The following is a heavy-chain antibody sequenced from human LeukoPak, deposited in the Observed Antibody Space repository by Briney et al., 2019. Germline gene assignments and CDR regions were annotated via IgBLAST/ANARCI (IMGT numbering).Heavy chain of an antibody. CDR2: IYYSGSA. V-gene: IGHV4-61*08. D-gene: IGHD5-18*01. J-gene: IGHJ3*02. CDR3: ARAPHTATVWDDVFDI. Sequence: SETLSLTCTVSGGSISSGGYFWSWIRQPPGKGLEWIGYIYYSGSADYNPSLKSRVTISVDTSKNQFSLKLRSVTAADTAMYYCARAPHTATVWDDVFDIWGQGTMVTVSS. CDR1: GGSISSGGYF.